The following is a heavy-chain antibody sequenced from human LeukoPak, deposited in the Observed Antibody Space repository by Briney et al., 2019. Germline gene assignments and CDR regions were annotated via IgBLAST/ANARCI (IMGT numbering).Heavy chain of an antibody. V-gene: IGHV1-69*13. D-gene: IGHD5-18*01. J-gene: IGHJ4*02. CDR1: GGTFSSYA. Sequence: SVKVSCKASGGTFSSYAISWVRQAPGQGLEWMGGIIPIFGTANYAQNFQGRVTITADESTSTAYMELSSLRSEDTAVYYCARSGARGYSYGYGFDYWGQGTLVTVSS. CDR3: ARSGARGYSYGYGFDY. CDR2: IIPIFGTA.